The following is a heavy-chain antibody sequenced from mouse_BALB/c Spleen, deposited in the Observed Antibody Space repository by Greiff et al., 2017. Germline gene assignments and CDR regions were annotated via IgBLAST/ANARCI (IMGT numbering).Heavy chain of an antibody. V-gene: IGHV1S81*02. CDR3: TRIRDYAMDY. CDR2: INPSNGGT. J-gene: IGHJ4*01. Sequence: QVQLQQSGAELVKPGASVKLSCKASGYTFTSYYMYWVKQRPGQGLEWIGEINPSNGGTNFNEKFKSKSTLTVDKSSSTAYMQLSSLTSEDSAVYYCTRIRDYAMDYWGQGTSVTVSS. CDR1: GYTFTSYY.